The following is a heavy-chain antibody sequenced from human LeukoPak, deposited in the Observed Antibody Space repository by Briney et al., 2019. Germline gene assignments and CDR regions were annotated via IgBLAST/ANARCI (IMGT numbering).Heavy chain of an antibody. J-gene: IGHJ4*02. CDR2: INPSGSSK. V-gene: IGHV1-46*04. D-gene: IGHD6-13*01. Sequence: GESLKLSCTASGYTFGTYYMHWVRQAPGQGLEWMGIINPSGSSKYYPQMLKGGVTMTRNTTKSSVYMQLSSLRADDTAVYYCGRVPGIAGAGTLRGFDYWGEGALVTVSP. CDR1: GYTFGTYY. CDR3: GRVPGIAGAGTLRGFDY.